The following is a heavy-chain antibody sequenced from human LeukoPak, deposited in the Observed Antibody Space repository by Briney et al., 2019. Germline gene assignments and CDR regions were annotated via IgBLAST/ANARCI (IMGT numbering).Heavy chain of an antibody. D-gene: IGHD3-22*01. CDR2: ISGSGGST. Sequence: SLRLSCEASGFTFSSYAMSWVRQAPGKGLEWVSAISGSGGSTYYADSVKGRFTISRDNSKNTLYLQMNSLRAEDTAVYYCAKELLNYDSSGYSVYWGQGTLVTVSS. J-gene: IGHJ4*02. CDR3: AKELLNYDSSGYSVY. V-gene: IGHV3-23*01. CDR1: GFTFSSYA.